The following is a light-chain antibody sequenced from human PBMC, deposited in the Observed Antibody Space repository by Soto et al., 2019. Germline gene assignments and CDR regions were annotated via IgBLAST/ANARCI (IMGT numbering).Light chain of an antibody. CDR1: QTISTY. CDR3: QQSHGIPYT. Sequence: DLQMTQSPSSLSASVGDRVTITCRASQTISTYLNWYQQEPGKAPKLLIYAASSLQSGVPSRFSGSGSGTDCTLTISSLQPEDFAAYYCQQSHGIPYTFGQGTKLEIK. CDR2: AAS. J-gene: IGKJ2*01. V-gene: IGKV1-39*01.